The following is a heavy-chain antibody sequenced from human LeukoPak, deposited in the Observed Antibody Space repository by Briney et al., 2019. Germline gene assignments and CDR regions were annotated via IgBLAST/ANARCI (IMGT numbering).Heavy chain of an antibody. CDR2: IIPIFGTA. CDR3: ARSKDLRLDDIYY. J-gene: IGHJ4*02. D-gene: IGHD3-9*01. Sequence: SVKVSCKASGGTFSSYAFSWARQAPGQGLEWMEGIIPIFGTANYAQKFQGRVTITADESTSTAYMELSSLRSEDTAVYYCARSKDLRLDDIYYWGQGTLVTVSS. CDR1: GGTFSSYA. V-gene: IGHV1-69*13.